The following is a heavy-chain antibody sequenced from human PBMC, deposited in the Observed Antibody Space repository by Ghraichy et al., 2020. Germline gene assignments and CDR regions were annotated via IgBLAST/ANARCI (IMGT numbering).Heavy chain of an antibody. CDR1: GGSISSYY. D-gene: IGHD5-18*01. V-gene: IGHV4-59*01. CDR2: IYYSGST. CDR3: ARGGYSYGFAYPIDY. J-gene: IGHJ4*02. Sequence: SETLSLTCTVSGGSISSYYWSWIRQPPGKGLEWIGYIYYSGSTNYNPSLKSRVTISVDTSKNQFSLKLSSVTAADTAVYYCARGGYSYGFAYPIDYWGQGTLVTVSS.